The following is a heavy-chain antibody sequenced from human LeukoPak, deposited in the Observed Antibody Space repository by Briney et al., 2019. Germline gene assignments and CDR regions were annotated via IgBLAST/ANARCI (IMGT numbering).Heavy chain of an antibody. CDR1: GFTFSSYG. J-gene: IGHJ1*01. CDR3: AKDPYLHDSSGYYPAGYFQH. V-gene: IGHV3-33*06. Sequence: PGRSLRLSCAASGFTFSSYGMHWVRQAPGKGLEWVAVIWYDGSNKYYADSVKGRFTISRDNSKNTLYLQMNSLRAEDTAVYYCAKDPYLHDSSGYYPAGYFQHWGQGTLVTVSS. CDR2: IWYDGSNK. D-gene: IGHD3-22*01.